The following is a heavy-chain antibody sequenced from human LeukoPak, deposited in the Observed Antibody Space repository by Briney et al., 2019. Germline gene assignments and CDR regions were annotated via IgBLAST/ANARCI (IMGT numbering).Heavy chain of an antibody. D-gene: IGHD6-13*01. Sequence: SVKVSCKASGFTFTSSAMQWVRQARGQRLEWIGWIVVGSGNTNYAQKFQERVTITRNTSISTAYMELSSLRSEDTAVYYCARAEVSSSWYSLYYYYMDVWGKGTTVTVSS. CDR3: ARAEVSSSWYSLYYYYMDV. CDR1: GFTFTSSA. V-gene: IGHV1-58*02. J-gene: IGHJ6*03. CDR2: IVVGSGNT.